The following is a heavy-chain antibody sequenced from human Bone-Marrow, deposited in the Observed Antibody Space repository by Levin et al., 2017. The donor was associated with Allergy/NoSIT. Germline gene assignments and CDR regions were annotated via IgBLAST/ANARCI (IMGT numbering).Heavy chain of an antibody. CDR2: ITSGSSI. CDR3: ARDRELINGGFDL. V-gene: IGHV3-11*01. CDR1: GFIFSDYY. Sequence: GGSLRLSCAASGFIFSDYYMSWIRQAPGKGLEWVSYITSGSSIYYAESVKGRFTISRDNAKNSVYLQMSSLRAEDTAVYYCARDRELINGGFDLWGRGTLVTVSS. D-gene: IGHD4-23*01. J-gene: IGHJ2*01.